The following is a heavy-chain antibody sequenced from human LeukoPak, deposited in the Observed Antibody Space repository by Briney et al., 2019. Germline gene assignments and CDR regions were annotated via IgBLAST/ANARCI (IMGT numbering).Heavy chain of an antibody. CDR1: GGSISNYY. CDR3: ARGGDTLYAFDI. D-gene: IGHD3-16*01. Sequence: SETLSLTCTVSGGSISNYYWSWIRQPPGKGLEWIGYISYSGSTNHNPSLKSRVTISVDTSKNQFSLRLSSVTAADTAVYYCARGGDTLYAFDIWGQGTMVTVSS. CDR2: ISYSGST. J-gene: IGHJ3*02. V-gene: IGHV4-59*01.